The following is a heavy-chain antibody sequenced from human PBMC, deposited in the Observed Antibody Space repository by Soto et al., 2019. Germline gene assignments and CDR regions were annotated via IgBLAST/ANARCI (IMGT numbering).Heavy chain of an antibody. J-gene: IGHJ4*02. V-gene: IGHV1-69*13. CDR3: AKSAPMDAGAKYYYDF. CDR2: IIPFFGTA. CDR1: GGTFSTFG. Sequence: ASVKVSCKASGGTFSTFGISWVRQAPGQGLEWMGGIIPFFGTARYSQKFEDRITITADESTNTVYMDLRSLTSEDTAIYYCAKSAPMDAGAKYYYDFWGQGALVTVSS. D-gene: IGHD2-2*01.